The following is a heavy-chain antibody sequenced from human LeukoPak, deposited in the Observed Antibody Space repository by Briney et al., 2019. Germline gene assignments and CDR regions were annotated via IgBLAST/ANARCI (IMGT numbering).Heavy chain of an antibody. CDR1: GFTFSSYW. J-gene: IGHJ6*02. V-gene: IGHV3-7*03. CDR3: ARGGGLDV. Sequence: GGSLRLSCAASGFTFSSYWMNWARQAPGKGLEWVASVNHNGNVNYYVDSVKGRFTISRDNAKNSLYLQMSNLRAEDTAVYFCARGGGLDVRGQGATVTVSS. D-gene: IGHD3-16*01. CDR2: VNHNGNVN.